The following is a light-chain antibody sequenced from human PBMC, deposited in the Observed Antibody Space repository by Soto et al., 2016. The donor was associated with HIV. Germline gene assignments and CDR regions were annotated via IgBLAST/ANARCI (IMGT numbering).Light chain of an antibody. V-gene: IGKV1-NL1*01. CDR2: GAS. J-gene: IGKJ1*01. Sequence: DIQLTQSPSSLSASIGDRVTITCQASQDITDALAWYQQKPGAAPKLLLFGASILERGVPSRFSGSASGTVYTLIISSLQPEDFATYYCQQYHDTLWTFGPGTKVEIK. CDR3: QQYHDTLWT. CDR1: QDITDA.